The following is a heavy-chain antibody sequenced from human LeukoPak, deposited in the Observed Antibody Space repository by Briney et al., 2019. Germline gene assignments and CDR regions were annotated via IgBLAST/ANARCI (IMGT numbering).Heavy chain of an antibody. D-gene: IGHD3-3*01. V-gene: IGHV1-69*05. CDR2: IIPIFGTA. CDR1: GGTFSSYA. Sequence: ASVKVSCKASGGTFSSYAISWVRQAPGQGLKWMGGIIPIFGTANYAQKFQGRVTITTDESTSTAYMELSSLRSEDTAVYYCARVGPLHDFWSGYYEAVTYYMDVWGKGTTVTVSS. J-gene: IGHJ6*03. CDR3: ARVGPLHDFWSGYYEAVTYYMDV.